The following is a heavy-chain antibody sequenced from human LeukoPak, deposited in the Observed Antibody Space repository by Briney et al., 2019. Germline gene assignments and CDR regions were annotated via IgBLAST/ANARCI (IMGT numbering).Heavy chain of an antibody. Sequence: PSETLSLTCTVSGGSISSSSYYWGWIRQPPGKGLEWIGSIYYSGSTYYNPSLKSRVTISVDTSKNQFSLKLSSVTAADTAVYYCARDSSSRLTPLDYWGQGTLVTVSS. CDR2: IYYSGST. J-gene: IGHJ4*02. CDR1: GGSISSSSYY. D-gene: IGHD6-13*01. CDR3: ARDSSSRLTPLDY. V-gene: IGHV4-39*07.